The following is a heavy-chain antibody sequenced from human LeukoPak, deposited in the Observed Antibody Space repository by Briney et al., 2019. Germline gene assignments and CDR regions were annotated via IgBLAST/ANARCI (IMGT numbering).Heavy chain of an antibody. CDR3: ARDLPYYYDSSGPLGY. D-gene: IGHD3-22*01. J-gene: IGHJ4*02. CDR1: GGSISSYY. CDR2: IYYSGST. Sequence: SETLSLTCTVSGGSISSYYWSWIRQPPGKGLEWIGYIYYSGSTNYNPSLKSRVTISVDTSKNQFSLKLSSVTAADTAVYYCARDLPYYYDSSGPLGYWGQGTLVTVSS. V-gene: IGHV4-59*08.